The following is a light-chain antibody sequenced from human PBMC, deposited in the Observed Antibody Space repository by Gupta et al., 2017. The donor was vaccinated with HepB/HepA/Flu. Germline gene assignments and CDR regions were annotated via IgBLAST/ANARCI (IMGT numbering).Light chain of an antibody. CDR2: RDT. Sequence: QSVLTQPPAVSGAPGQRVTISCTGSRSNIGAGYDVQWYQQLPGTAPKLLIYRDTIRPSGVPARFSGSKSGASASLAITGRQAEDEADYYCQSYDGSLSGSVFGGGTKLTVL. CDR1: RSNIGAGYD. V-gene: IGLV1-40*01. J-gene: IGLJ2*01. CDR3: QSYDGSLSGSV.